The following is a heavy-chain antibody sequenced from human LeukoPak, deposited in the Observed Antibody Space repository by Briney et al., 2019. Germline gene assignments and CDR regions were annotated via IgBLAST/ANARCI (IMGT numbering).Heavy chain of an antibody. CDR1: GDSITSRGFY. CDR3: ARDNILTSSPDAFDF. J-gene: IGHJ3*01. Sequence: SETLSLTCNVSGDSITSRGFYWSWLRHLPGRGLEWLGHITNSGTTSYNPSLKGRLTIERDTSKNQFSLGLPFATAADTALYYCARDNILTSSPDAFDFWGQGTLVTVSS. V-gene: IGHV4-31*03. D-gene: IGHD3-9*01. CDR2: ITNSGTT.